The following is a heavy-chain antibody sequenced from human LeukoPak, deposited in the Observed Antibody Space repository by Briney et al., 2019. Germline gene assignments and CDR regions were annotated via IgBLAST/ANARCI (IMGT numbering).Heavy chain of an antibody. V-gene: IGHV3-30-3*01. CDR1: GFTFSSCA. CDR3: ARDVYSSTPNFFEY. CDR2: ISYDGSDK. J-gene: IGHJ4*02. D-gene: IGHD6-19*01. Sequence: SGGSLRLSCVASGFTFSSCAIHWVRQAPGKGPEWVAIISYDGSDKYYADSVKGRFTISRDNSKNTLYLQMNSLRAEDTALYYCARDVYSSTPNFFEYWGQGTRVTVSS.